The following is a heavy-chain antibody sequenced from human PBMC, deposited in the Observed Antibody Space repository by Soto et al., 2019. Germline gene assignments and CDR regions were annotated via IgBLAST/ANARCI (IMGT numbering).Heavy chain of an antibody. CDR3: ARLGYCSGGSCPEAPWFDP. V-gene: IGHV4-59*08. J-gene: IGHJ5*02. D-gene: IGHD2-15*01. Sequence: PSETLSLTCTVSGGSISSYYWSWIRQPPGKGLEWIGYIYYSGSTNYNPSLKSRVTISVDTSKNQFSLKLSSVTAADTAVYYCARLGYCSGGSCPEAPWFDPWGQGTLVTVSS. CDR2: IYYSGST. CDR1: GGSISSYY.